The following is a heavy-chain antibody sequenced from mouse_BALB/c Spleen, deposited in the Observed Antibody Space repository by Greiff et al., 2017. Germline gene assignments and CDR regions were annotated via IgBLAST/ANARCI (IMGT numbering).Heavy chain of an antibody. D-gene: IGHD1-1*02. CDR2: IYWDDDK. CDR3: ARSRDYGYFDY. CDR1: GFSLSTSGMG. V-gene: IGHV8-12*01. Sequence: QVTLKESGPGILQPSQTLSLTCSFSGFSLSTSGMGVSWIRQPSGKGLEWLAHIYWDDDKRYNPSLKSRLTISKDTSRNQVFLKITSVDTADTATYYCARSRDYGYFDYWGQGTTLTVSS. J-gene: IGHJ2*01.